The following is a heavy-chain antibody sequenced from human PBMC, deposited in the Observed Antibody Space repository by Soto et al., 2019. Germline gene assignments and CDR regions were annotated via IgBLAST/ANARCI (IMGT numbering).Heavy chain of an antibody. CDR3: ARDGYYDSSGYYPQGYFDY. CDR2: ISSSSSYT. CDR1: GFTFSDYY. J-gene: IGHJ4*02. Sequence: QVQLVESGGGLVKPGGSLRLSCAASGFTFSDYYMSWIRQAPGKGLGWVQYISSSSSYTNYADSVKGRFTISRDNAKNSLYLQMNSLRAEDTAVYYCARDGYYDSSGYYPQGYFDYWGQGTLVTVSS. V-gene: IGHV3-11*06. D-gene: IGHD3-22*01.